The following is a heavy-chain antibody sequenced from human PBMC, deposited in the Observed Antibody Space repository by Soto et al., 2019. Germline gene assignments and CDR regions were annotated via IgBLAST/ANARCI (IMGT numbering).Heavy chain of an antibody. CDR1: GGTYSSYA. D-gene: IGHD3-9*01. CDR3: TIGTEKEYWLTAYAFDI. J-gene: IGHJ3*02. Sequence: PVKVYCKASGGTYSSYAISWVRKETGQGLEWMGGIIPIFGTANYAQKLQGRVTLTRNTSVTTAYMEMNSLRSEDTAVYYCTIGTEKEYWLTAYAFDILGQGTMVTGS. V-gene: IGHV1-69*05. CDR2: IIPIFGTA.